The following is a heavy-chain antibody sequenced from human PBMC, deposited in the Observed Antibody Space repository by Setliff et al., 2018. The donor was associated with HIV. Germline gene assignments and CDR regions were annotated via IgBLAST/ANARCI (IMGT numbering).Heavy chain of an antibody. J-gene: IGHJ6*03. Sequence: ASVKVSCKASGYTSTSYGINWVRQAPGQGLEWMGWISANNGNTNYAQKYQGRVTMTTDTSTSTAYMELRSLISDDTAVYYCARVIDYGVLYWSYYMDVWGKGTTVTVSS. CDR1: GYTSTSYG. CDR2: ISANNGNT. D-gene: IGHD4-17*01. V-gene: IGHV1-18*01. CDR3: ARVIDYGVLYWSYYMDV.